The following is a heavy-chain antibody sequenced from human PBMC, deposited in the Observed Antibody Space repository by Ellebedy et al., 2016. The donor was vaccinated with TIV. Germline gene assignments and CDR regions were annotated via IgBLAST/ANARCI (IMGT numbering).Heavy chain of an antibody. Sequence: ASVKVSCXTSGYSFTSFYMHWVRQAPGQGLEWMGIINPSGGSASYGQKFEGRVTMTRDTSTSTVYMELRSLKSEDTAVYYCARGLDAFDIWGQGTKVTVSS. J-gene: IGHJ3*02. CDR1: GYSFTSFY. V-gene: IGHV1-46*01. CDR2: INPSGGSA. CDR3: ARGLDAFDI. D-gene: IGHD3/OR15-3a*01.